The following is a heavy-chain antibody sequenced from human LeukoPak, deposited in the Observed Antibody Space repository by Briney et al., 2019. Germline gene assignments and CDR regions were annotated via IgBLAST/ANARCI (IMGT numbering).Heavy chain of an antibody. D-gene: IGHD2-8*01. Sequence: PSETLSLTCTVSGGSISSYYWSWIRQPPGKGLEWIGYIYYNGNTNYNPSLKRRVTMSVDTSRNQFSLKLSSVTAADTAVYYCARDQGDCTNGVCYSFDYWGQGTLVTVSS. CDR2: IYYNGNT. CDR1: GGSISSYY. V-gene: IGHV4-59*01. J-gene: IGHJ4*02. CDR3: ARDQGDCTNGVCYSFDY.